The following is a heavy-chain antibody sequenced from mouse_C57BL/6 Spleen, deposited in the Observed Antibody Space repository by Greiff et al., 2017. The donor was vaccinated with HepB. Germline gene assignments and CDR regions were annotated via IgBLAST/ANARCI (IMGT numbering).Heavy chain of an antibody. V-gene: IGHV1-15*01. CDR3: TRRSNYEDYFDY. CDR1: GYTFTDYE. CDR2: IDPETGGT. Sequence: QVQLQQSGAELVRPGASVTLSCKASGYTFTDYEMHWVKQTPVHGLEWIRAIDPETGGTAYNQKFKGKAILTADKSSSTAYMELRSLTSEDSAVYYCTRRSNYEDYFDYWGQGTTLTVSS. J-gene: IGHJ2*01. D-gene: IGHD2-5*01.